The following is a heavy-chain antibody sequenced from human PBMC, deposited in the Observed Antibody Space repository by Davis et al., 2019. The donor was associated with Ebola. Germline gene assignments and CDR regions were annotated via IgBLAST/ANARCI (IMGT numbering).Heavy chain of an antibody. D-gene: IGHD2-2*01. CDR2: IYYIGTT. V-gene: IGHV4-30-4*08. Sequence: PSETLSLTCIVSGGSISSGGYYWNWIRQSPGKGLEWIGHIYYIGTTHYNPSFKSRVTMSIDTSNNQFYLKLTSVTAADTAIYYCARNSTTSGWFDPWGQGTQVTVSS. CDR1: GGSISSGGYY. CDR3: ARNSTTSGWFDP. J-gene: IGHJ5*02.